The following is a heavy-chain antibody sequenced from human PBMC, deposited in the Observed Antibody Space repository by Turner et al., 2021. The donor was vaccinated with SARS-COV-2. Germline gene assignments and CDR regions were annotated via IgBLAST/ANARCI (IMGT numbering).Heavy chain of an antibody. D-gene: IGHD6-19*01. CDR1: GGSFSGYY. CDR3: AGGHPYIAVAVSGFDP. V-gene: IGHV4-34*01. CDR2: IIHSGST. J-gene: IGHJ5*02. Sequence: QVQLQQWGAGLLKPSETLSLTCAVYGGSFSGYYWSWNRQPPGKGLEWIGEIIHSGSTNYNPSLKSRVTISLDTSKNQFSLKLSSVTAADTAVYYCAGGHPYIAVAVSGFDPWGQGTLVTVSS.